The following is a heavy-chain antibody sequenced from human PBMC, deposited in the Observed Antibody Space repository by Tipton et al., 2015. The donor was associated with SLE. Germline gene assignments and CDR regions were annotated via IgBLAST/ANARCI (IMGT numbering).Heavy chain of an antibody. D-gene: IGHD6-13*01. CDR2: IYYSGST. CDR1: GGSISSSSYY. Sequence: TLSLTCIVSGGSISSSSYYWGWIRQPPGKGLEWIGSIYYSGSTYYNPSLKSRVTISVDTSKNQFSLKLSSVTAADTAVYYCARGGWQLVTYAFDIWGQGTMVTVSS. V-gene: IGHV4-39*07. J-gene: IGHJ3*02. CDR3: ARGGWQLVTYAFDI.